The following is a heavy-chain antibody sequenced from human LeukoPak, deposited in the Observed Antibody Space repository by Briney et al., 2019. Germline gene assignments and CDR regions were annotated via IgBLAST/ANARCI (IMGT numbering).Heavy chain of an antibody. J-gene: IGHJ4*02. CDR3: ARGSYVGPTSGYFDY. Sequence: SETLSLTCTVSGGSISSYYWSWIRQPPGKGLEWIGYIYYSGSTNYNPSLKSRVTISVDTSKNQFSLKLSSVTAADTAVYYCARGSYVGPTSGYFDYWGQGTLVTVSS. CDR2: IYYSGST. D-gene: IGHD1-26*01. CDR1: GGSISSYY. V-gene: IGHV4-59*01.